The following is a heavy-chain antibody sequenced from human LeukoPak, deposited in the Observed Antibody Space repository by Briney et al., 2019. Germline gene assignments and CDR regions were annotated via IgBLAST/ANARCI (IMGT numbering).Heavy chain of an antibody. D-gene: IGHD3-3*01. CDR1: GHTFNSYG. V-gene: IGHV1-18*01. CDR2: LSPDSGNT. CDR3: ARIEYDFWSRYYGIDY. J-gene: IGHJ4*02. Sequence: ASVKVSCKASGHTFNSYGTSWVRQAPGQGLEWMGWLSPDSGNTHYVQKFQGRVAMTTDTSTSTAYMELTSLRSDDTAVYYCARIEYDFWSRYYGIDYWGQGTLVSVAS.